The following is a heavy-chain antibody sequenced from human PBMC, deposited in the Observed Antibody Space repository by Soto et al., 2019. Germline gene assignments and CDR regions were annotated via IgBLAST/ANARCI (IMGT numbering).Heavy chain of an antibody. D-gene: IGHD1-7*01. CDR3: VKDTRTEWDH. V-gene: IGHV3-23*01. CDR1: GFSFSTCP. CDR2: ISAAGDST. J-gene: IGHJ4*02. Sequence: EVQLLESGGGLVQPGGSLRLSCAASGFSFSTCPMSWFRQTPGKGLEWVSTISAAGDSTYNADSVKGRFTISRDNSRNTLYLQISSLRADDTAIYFCVKDTRTEWDHWGQGTLVTVS.